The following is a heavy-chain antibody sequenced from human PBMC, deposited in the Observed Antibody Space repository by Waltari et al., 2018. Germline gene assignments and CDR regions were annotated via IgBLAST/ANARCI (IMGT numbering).Heavy chain of an antibody. V-gene: IGHV4-61*02. CDR3: ARDAGAYCGGDCWSFDY. J-gene: IGHJ4*02. Sequence: QVQLQESGPGLVKPSQTLSLTCTVSGGSISSGSYYWSWIRQPAGKGLEWIGRIYTSGSTNYNPSLKSRVTISVDTSKNHFSLKLSSVTAADTAVYYWARDAGAYCGGDCWSFDYWGQGTLVTVSS. CDR2: IYTSGST. CDR1: GGSISSGSYY. D-gene: IGHD2-21*02.